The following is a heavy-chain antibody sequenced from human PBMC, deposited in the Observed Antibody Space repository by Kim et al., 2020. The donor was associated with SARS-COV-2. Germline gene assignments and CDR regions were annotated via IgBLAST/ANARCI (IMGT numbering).Heavy chain of an antibody. Sequence: GGSLRLSCAASGFTFSSSAMSWVRQAPGKGLEWVSVIYGGDSGTYYSDSVQGRFTISRDNSKNKVNLQMNSLRAEDTAVYYCAKVSVFYDILTGTKGYYFDYWGQGTLVTVSS. CDR1: GFTFSSSA. CDR3: AKVSVFYDILTGTKGYYFDY. CDR2: IYGGDSGT. D-gene: IGHD3-9*01. V-gene: IGHV3-23*03. J-gene: IGHJ4*02.